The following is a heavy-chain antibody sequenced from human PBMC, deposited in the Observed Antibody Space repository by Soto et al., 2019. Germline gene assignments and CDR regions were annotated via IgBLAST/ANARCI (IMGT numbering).Heavy chain of an antibody. CDR2: MNPNSGNT. Sequence: EASVKVSCKASGYTFTSYDINWVRQATGQGLEWMGWMNPNSGNTGYAQKFQGRVTMTRNTSISTAYMELSSLRSEDTAVYYCARGFKTWGSASYSPDYWGQGTLVTVSS. D-gene: IGHD3-10*01. CDR1: GYTFTSYD. V-gene: IGHV1-8*01. J-gene: IGHJ4*02. CDR3: ARGFKTWGSASYSPDY.